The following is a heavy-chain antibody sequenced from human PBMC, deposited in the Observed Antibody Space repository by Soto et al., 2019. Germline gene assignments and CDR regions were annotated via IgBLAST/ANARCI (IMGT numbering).Heavy chain of an antibody. V-gene: IGHV3-74*01. Sequence: GGSLRLSCAASGFMFSTYWMHWVRQAPGQGLVWLSRINADGRTTNYADSVRGRFTISRDNAKNTLFLQVNSLRAEDTAVYYCATAGQFRFDNWGQGALVTVSS. D-gene: IGHD2-21*01. CDR1: GFMFSTYW. CDR3: ATAGQFRFDN. J-gene: IGHJ4*02. CDR2: INADGRTT.